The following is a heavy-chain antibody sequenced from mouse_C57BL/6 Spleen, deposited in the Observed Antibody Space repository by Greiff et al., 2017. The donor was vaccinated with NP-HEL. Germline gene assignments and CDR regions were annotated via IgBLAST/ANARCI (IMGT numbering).Heavy chain of an antibody. CDR1: GYTFTSYW. J-gene: IGHJ2*01. D-gene: IGHD1-1*01. CDR2: IYPSDSET. V-gene: IGHV1-61*01. Sequence: QVQLQQPGAELVRPGSSVKLSCKASGYTFTSYWIDWVKQRPGQGLEWIGNIYPSDSETHYNQKFKDKATLTVDKSSSTAYMQLSSLTSEDSAVYYCARKLRGFDYWGQGTTLTVSS. CDR3: ARKLRGFDY.